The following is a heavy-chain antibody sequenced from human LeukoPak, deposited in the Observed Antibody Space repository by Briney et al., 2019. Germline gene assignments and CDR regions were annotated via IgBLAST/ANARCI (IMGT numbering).Heavy chain of an antibody. D-gene: IGHD4-17*01. CDR2: IYHSGST. J-gene: IGHJ4*02. CDR1: GGSISSGGYS. V-gene: IGHV4-30-2*01. CDR3: ARDDYGDYFDY. Sequence: SETLSLTCDVSGGSISSGGYSWSWIRQPPGKGLEWIGYIYHSGSTYYNPSLKSRVTISVDRSKNQFSLKLSSVTATDTAVYYCARDDYGDYFDYWGQGTLVTVSS.